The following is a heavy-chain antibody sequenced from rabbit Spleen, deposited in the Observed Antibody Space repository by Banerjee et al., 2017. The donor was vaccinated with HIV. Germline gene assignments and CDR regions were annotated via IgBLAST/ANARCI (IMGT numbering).Heavy chain of an antibody. CDR1: GVSFSSSSY. V-gene: IGHV1S40*01. CDR3: ARDSGTSFSTYGMDL. CDR2: AYAGSSGST. Sequence: QSLEESGGDLVKPGASLTLTCTASGVSFSSSSYMCWVRQAPGKGLEWVACAYAGSSGSTYSATWAKGRFTISKTSSTTVTLQMTSLTAADTATYFCARDSGTSFSTYGMDLWGQGTLVTVS. D-gene: IGHD8-1*01. J-gene: IGHJ6*01.